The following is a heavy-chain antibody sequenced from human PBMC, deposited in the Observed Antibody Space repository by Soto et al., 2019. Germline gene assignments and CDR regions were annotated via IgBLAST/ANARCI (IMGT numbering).Heavy chain of an antibody. CDR2: IIPIFGTA. V-gene: IGHV1-69*01. CDR3: AIRGYRYRGSDYPQTPPYHYYGMDV. CDR1: GGTFSSYA. Sequence: QVKLVQSGAEVKKPGSSVKVSCKASGGTFSSYAISWVRQAPGQGLEWMGGIIPIFGTANYAQKFQGRVTITADEYTSTAYMGLSSLVSEGTAVYYFAIRGYRYRGSDYPQTPPYHYYGMDVWGQGTTVTVSS. J-gene: IGHJ6*02. D-gene: IGHD1-26*01.